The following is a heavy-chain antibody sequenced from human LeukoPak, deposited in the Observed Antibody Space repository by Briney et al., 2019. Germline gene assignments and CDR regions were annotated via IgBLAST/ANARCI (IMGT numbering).Heavy chain of an antibody. CDR3: ARVDYGSSWEIEY. J-gene: IGHJ4*02. V-gene: IGHV3-48*03. D-gene: IGHD6-13*01. CDR1: GFTFSSYE. Sequence: PGGSLRLSCAASGFTFSSYEMNWVRQAPGKGLEWVSYISSSGSTIYSADSVKGRFTISRENAKNSLYMQMNSLRAEDTAVYYCARVDYGSSWEIEYWGEGNLVTVSS. CDR2: ISSSGSTI.